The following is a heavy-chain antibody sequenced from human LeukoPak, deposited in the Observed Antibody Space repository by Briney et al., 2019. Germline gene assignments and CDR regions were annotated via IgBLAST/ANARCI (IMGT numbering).Heavy chain of an antibody. CDR3: ARESGAYYFDY. V-gene: IGHV4-59*01. J-gene: IGHJ4*02. CDR1: GGSLSSYY. CDR2: IYYSGST. Sequence: SETLSLTCTVSGGSLSSYYWSWIRQPPGKGLEWIGYIYYSGSTNYNPSLKSRVTISVDTSKNQFSLKLSSVTAADTAVYYCARESGAYYFDYWGQGTLVTVSS. D-gene: IGHD1-26*01.